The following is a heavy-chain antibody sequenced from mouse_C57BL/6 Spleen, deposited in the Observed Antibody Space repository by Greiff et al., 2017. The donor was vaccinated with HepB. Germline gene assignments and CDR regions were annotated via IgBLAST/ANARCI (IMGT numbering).Heavy chain of an antibody. D-gene: IGHD2-3*01. CDR2: IYPRSGNT. J-gene: IGHJ2*01. Sequence: VQLQQSGAELARPGASVKLSCKASGYTFTSYGISWVKQRTGQGLEWIGEIYPRSGNTYYNETFKGKATLTADKSSSTAYMELRSLTSEDSAVYFWASAGDGYYKSLLDYWGQGTTLTVAS. CDR3: ASAGDGYYKSLLDY. V-gene: IGHV1-81*01. CDR1: GYTFTSYG.